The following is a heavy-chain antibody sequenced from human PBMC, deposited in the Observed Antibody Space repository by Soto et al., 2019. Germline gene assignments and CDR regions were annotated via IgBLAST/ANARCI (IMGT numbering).Heavy chain of an antibody. D-gene: IGHD2-2*01. CDR1: GFTFSSYG. V-gene: IGHV3-33*01. J-gene: IGHJ6*02. CDR3: ARVKDCSSTSCSYYGMDV. CDR2: IWYDGSNK. Sequence: PGGSLRLSCAASGFTFSSYGMHWVRQAPGKGLEWVAVIWYDGSNKYYADSVKGRFTISRDNSKNTLYLQMNSLRAEDTAVYYCARVKDCSSTSCSYYGMDVWGQGTTVTVSS.